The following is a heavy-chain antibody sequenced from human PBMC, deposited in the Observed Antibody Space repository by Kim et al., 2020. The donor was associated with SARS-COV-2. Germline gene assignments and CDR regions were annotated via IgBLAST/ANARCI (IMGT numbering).Heavy chain of an antibody. CDR1: GFNFGDYA. J-gene: IGHJ4*02. Sequence: GGSLRLSCTASGFNFGDYAMSWVRQAPGKGLERVGFIRSQAYGGPTEYAASVKGRFTISRDDSKSIAYLQMNSLKTEDTAVYYCTRDSLLTYYYGSGSYTLDYWGQGTLVTVSS. CDR3: TRDSLLTYYYGSGSYTLDY. V-gene: IGHV3-49*04. CDR2: IRSQAYGGPT. D-gene: IGHD3-10*01.